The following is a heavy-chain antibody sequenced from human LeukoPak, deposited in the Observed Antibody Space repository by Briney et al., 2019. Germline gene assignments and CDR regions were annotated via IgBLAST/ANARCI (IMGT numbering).Heavy chain of an antibody. V-gene: IGHV4-38-2*02. CDR2: SNHSGST. D-gene: IGHD3-3*01. Sequence: SETLSLTCTVSSYSISSGYYWGWIRQPPGKGLEWIGSSNHSGSTYYNPSLKSRVTISVDTSKNQFSLKLSSVTAADTAVYYCARVYDFWSGLDYWGQGTLVTVSS. CDR1: SYSISSGYY. CDR3: ARVYDFWSGLDY. J-gene: IGHJ4*02.